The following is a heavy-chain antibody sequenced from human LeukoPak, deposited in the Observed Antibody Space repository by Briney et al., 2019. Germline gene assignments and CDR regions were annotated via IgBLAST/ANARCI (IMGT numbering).Heavy chain of an antibody. D-gene: IGHD2-2*01. CDR1: GYTFSNYA. V-gene: IGHV1-3*01. Sequence: ASVTVSFTASGYTFSNYAIHWVRQAPGQGLEWMGWINAGNGDTKYSQNLQGRVTITRDTSASIVYMELSSLRSEDTAVYYCARDPSASIVVVPAANDYWGQGTLVTVSS. J-gene: IGHJ4*02. CDR2: INAGNGDT. CDR3: ARDPSASIVVVPAANDY.